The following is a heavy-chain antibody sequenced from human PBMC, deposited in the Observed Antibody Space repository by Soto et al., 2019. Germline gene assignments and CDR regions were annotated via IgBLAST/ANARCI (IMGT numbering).Heavy chain of an antibody. CDR3: AHRVLRTVFGLVTTTAIYFDF. D-gene: IGHD3-3*01. CDR1: GFSLSTSGVG. J-gene: IGHJ4*02. CDR2: IYWDDDK. Sequence: QITLNESGPPVVRPTETLTLTCTFSGFSLSTSGVGVGWIRQSPGKAPEWLALIYWDDDKRYSESLKSRLTITKDTSKNQVVLTMANLDPADTATYSCAHRVLRTVFGLVTTTAIYFDFWGPGTPVAVS. V-gene: IGHV2-5*02.